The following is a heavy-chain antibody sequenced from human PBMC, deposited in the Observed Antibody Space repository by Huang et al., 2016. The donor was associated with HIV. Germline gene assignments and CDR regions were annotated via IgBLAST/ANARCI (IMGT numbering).Heavy chain of an antibody. J-gene: IGHJ4*02. CDR1: GYTFTNYD. CDR2: MNPNTGNT. D-gene: IGHD4-17*01. Sequence: QVPLVHSGAEVKKPGASVKVSCKASGYTFTNYDINWVRQAPGRGLDWMGWMNPNTGNTGFAQRFQRRVTMTRKTSISTAYMELTSLTSEDTAVYYCARSAYGDLDSWGLGTLVIVSS. V-gene: IGHV1-8*02. CDR3: ARSAYGDLDS.